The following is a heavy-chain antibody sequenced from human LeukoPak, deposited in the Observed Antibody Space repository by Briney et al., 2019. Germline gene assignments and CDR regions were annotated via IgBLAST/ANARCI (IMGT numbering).Heavy chain of an antibody. CDR1: GDSVSSNSAA. Sequence: SQTLSLTCAISGDSVSSNSAAWNWIRQSPSRGLEWLGRTYYRSQWYNDYAPSVKSRISINPDTDKKHFSLHLSSVTPEDTAVYYCAGRVPYTSSWFGDYFDYWGQGILVTVSS. D-gene: IGHD6-13*01. CDR3: AGRVPYTSSWFGDYFDY. V-gene: IGHV6-1*01. CDR2: TYYRSQWYN. J-gene: IGHJ4*02.